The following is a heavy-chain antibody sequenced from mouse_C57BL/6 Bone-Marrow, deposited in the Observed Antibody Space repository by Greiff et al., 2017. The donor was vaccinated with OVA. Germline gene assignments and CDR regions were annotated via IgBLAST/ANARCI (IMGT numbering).Heavy chain of an antibody. J-gene: IGHJ4*01. D-gene: IGHD2-1*01. CDR2: IYPRSGHT. V-gene: IGHV1-81*01. Sequence: QVQLQQSGAELARPGASVKLSCKASGYTFTSYGISWVKQRTGQGLEWIGEIYPRSGHTYYNEKFKGKATLTADKSSSTAYMELRSLTSEDSAVYFCAGNFYYAMDYWGQGTSVTVSS. CDR1: GYTFTSYG. CDR3: AGNFYYAMDY.